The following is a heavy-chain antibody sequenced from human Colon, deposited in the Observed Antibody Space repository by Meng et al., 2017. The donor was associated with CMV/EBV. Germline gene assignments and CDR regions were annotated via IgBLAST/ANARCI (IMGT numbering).Heavy chain of an antibody. V-gene: IGHV4-39*07. CDR2: VYHSGST. J-gene: IGHJ4*02. CDR1: GCSFINNSYF. Sequence: QRPCQESGPGLVKPSETLSLTCTVSGCSFINNSYFWGWSRQPPGKGLEYIGSVYHSGSTYYNPSLKSRVTISVDTSKNQFSLKLSSVTAADTAMYYCARVVLNFFDHWGQGTLVTVSS. CDR3: ARVVLNFFDH.